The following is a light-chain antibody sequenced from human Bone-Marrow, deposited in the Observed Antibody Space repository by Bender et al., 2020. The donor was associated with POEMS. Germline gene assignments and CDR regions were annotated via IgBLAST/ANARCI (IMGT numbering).Light chain of an antibody. CDR1: SSDVGAYDF. J-gene: IGLJ2*01. Sequence: QSALTQPASVSGSPGQSITISCTGTSSDVGAYDFVSWFQQHPGKAPKVIMSDVNRRPSGVSYRFSGSKSGNTASLTISGLQAEDEAAYYCSSFTSRTTLIFGGGTKLTVL. CDR2: DVN. V-gene: IGLV2-14*03. CDR3: SSFTSRTTLI.